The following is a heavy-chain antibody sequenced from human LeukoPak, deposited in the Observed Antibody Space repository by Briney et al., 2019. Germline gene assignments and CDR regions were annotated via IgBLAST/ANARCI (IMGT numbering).Heavy chain of an antibody. CDR1: GYTFTSYG. Sequence: VASVKVSCKASGYTFTSYGISWVRQAPGQGLEWMGWISAYNGNTNYAQKLQGRVTMTRDTSISTAYMELNRLRSDDTAVYYCAREHRRYCSSTSCYHDSFDIWGQGTMVTVSS. V-gene: IGHV1-18*01. J-gene: IGHJ3*02. CDR2: ISAYNGNT. CDR3: AREHRRYCSSTSCYHDSFDI. D-gene: IGHD2-2*01.